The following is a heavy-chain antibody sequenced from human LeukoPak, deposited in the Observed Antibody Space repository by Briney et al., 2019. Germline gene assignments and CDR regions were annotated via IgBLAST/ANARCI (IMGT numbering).Heavy chain of an antibody. Sequence: PGGSLRLSCAASGFTFSSYGMHWVRQAPCKGLEWVAFIRYDGSNKYYADSVKGRFTISRDNSKNTLYLQMNSLRAEDTAVYYCAKDLVGAAAGNPFDYWGQGTLVTVSS. CDR3: AKDLVGAAAGNPFDY. D-gene: IGHD6-13*01. CDR1: GFTFSSYG. CDR2: IRYDGSNK. J-gene: IGHJ4*02. V-gene: IGHV3-30*02.